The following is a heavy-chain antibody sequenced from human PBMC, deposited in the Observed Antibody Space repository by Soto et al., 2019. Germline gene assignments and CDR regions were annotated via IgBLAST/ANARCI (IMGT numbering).Heavy chain of an antibody. CDR3: ARGAYDFWSGYQHFDS. D-gene: IGHD3-3*01. V-gene: IGHV1-3*01. CDR1: GYSDTTYA. Sequence: QVHLVQSGAEVKKPGASVKISCKASGYSDTTYAIHWVRHAPGQRLEWMGWINVGTGDTKSSEIFQGRVTITRDTSAKTAYMELSSLMSGDTAIYYCARGAYDFWSGYQHFDSWVQGSQVTVSS. J-gene: IGHJ4*02. CDR2: INVGTGDT.